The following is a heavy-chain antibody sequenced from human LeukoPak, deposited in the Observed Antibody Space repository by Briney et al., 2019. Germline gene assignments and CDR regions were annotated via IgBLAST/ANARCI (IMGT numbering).Heavy chain of an antibody. D-gene: IGHD3-22*01. CDR2: IYTSGST. CDR1: GGSISSYY. V-gene: IGHV4-4*07. Sequence: SETLSLTCTVSGGSISSYYWSWIRQPAGKGLEWIGRIYTSGSTNYNPSLKSRVTMSVDTSKNQFSLKLSSVTAADTDVYYCARDTYYDSSGYFYYFDYWGQGTLVTVSS. CDR3: ARDTYYDSSGYFYYFDY. J-gene: IGHJ4*02.